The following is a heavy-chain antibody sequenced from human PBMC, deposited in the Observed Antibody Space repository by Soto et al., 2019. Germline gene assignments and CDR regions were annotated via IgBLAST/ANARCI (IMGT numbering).Heavy chain of an antibody. CDR1: GGSFSGYY. CDR2: INHSGST. J-gene: IGHJ5*02. CDR3: ARGLSRLRDFDWSKLGNWFDP. D-gene: IGHD3-9*01. V-gene: IGHV4-34*01. Sequence: SETLSLTCAVYGGSFSGYYWSWIRQPPGKGLEWIGEINHSGSTNYNPSLKSRVTISVDTSKNQFSLKLSSVTAADTAVYYCARGLSRLRDFDWSKLGNWFDPWGQGTLVTVSS.